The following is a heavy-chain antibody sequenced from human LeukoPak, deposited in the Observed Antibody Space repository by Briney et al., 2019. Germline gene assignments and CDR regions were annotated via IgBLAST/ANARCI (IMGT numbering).Heavy chain of an antibody. CDR3: ARGYCSGGSCYSSSDPRFDY. V-gene: IGHV4-30-4*01. CDR1: GGSISSGDYY. Sequence: MSSETLSLTCTVSGGSISSGDYYWSWIRQPPGKGLEWIGYIYYSGSTYYNPSLKSRVTISVDTSKNQFSLKLSSVTAADTAVYYCARGYCSGGSCYSSSDPRFDYWGQGTLVTVSS. D-gene: IGHD2-15*01. CDR2: IYYSGST. J-gene: IGHJ4*02.